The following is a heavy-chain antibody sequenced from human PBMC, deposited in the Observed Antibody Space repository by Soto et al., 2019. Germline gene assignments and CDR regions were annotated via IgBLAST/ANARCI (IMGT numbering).Heavy chain of an antibody. D-gene: IGHD6-13*01. CDR1: GXPFSDYE. J-gene: IGHJ2*01. CDR2: ISSSGSTI. CDR3: ARVTAAAGTGWYFDL. Sequence: SPRLSCAASGXPFSDYEIGGIRRAPGKGLEWVSYISSSGSTIYYADSVKGRFTISRDNAKNSLYMQMNRMRAEDTAVYYCARVTAAAGTGWYFDLWGRGNPVTVSA. V-gene: IGHV3-11*01.